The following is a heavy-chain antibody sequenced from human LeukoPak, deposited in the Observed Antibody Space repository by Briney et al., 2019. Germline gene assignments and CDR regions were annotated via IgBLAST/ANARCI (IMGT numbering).Heavy chain of an antibody. V-gene: IGHV3-74*01. CDR2: IKGDGITT. D-gene: IGHD2-15*01. CDR3: AKDLHESAADY. CDR1: GFTFSSFW. Sequence: GGSLRLSCEASGFTFSSFWMHWVRQAPGKGLVWVARIKGDGITTNYADPAKGRFTVSRDNAKNTVYLQMNSLRAEDTAVYYCAKDLHESAADYWGQGTLVTVAS. J-gene: IGHJ4*02.